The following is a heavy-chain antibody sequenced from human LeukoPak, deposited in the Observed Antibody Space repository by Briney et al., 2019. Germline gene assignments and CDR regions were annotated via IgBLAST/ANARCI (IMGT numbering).Heavy chain of an antibody. V-gene: IGHV4-61*03. Sequence: SETLSLTCTVSGDSVSNENYYWSWLRQPPGKALEWIGYIYYTGKTYYNPSLEGRVTILVDTSRNHFSVKLSSVTAADTAVYYCARSQNYYGSGDYWSQGTLVTVSS. CDR2: IYYTGKT. D-gene: IGHD3-10*01. CDR1: GDSVSNENYY. J-gene: IGHJ4*02. CDR3: ARSQNYYGSGDY.